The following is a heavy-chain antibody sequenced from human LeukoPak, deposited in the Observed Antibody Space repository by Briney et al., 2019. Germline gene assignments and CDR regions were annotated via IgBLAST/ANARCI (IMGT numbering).Heavy chain of an antibody. Sequence: SETLSLTCTVSGGSISSSSYYWGWIRQPPGKGPEWIGSIYYSGSTCYNPSLKSRVTISVDTSKNQFSLKLSSVTAADTAVYYCARHFWSGYYIDYWGQGTLVTVSS. CDR2: IYYSGST. CDR3: ARHFWSGYYIDY. V-gene: IGHV4-39*01. J-gene: IGHJ4*02. D-gene: IGHD3-3*01. CDR1: GGSISSSSYY.